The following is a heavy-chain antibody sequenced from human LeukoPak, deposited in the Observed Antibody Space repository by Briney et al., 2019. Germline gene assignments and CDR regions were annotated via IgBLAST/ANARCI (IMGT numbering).Heavy chain of an antibody. CDR1: GGSFSGYY. CDR3: ARVPITIFGVELNWFDP. Sequence: SETLSLTCAVYGGSFSGYYWSWIRQPPGKGLEWIGEINHSGSTNYNPSLKSRVTISVDTSKNQFSLKLSSVTAADTAVYYCARVPITIFGVELNWFDPWGQGTLVTVPS. D-gene: IGHD3-3*01. V-gene: IGHV4-34*01. CDR2: INHSGST. J-gene: IGHJ5*02.